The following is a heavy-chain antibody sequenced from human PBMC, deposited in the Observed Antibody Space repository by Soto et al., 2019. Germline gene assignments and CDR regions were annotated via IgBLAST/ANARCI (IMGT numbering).Heavy chain of an antibody. Sequence: SGPTLVNPTETLTLTRSFSGLSLINAAMGVSCIRQPPGKALEWLAHIFSSDEKSYRTSLETRLTVSKDTSKSQVVLTMTNMDPLDTATYYCARAVDRAISDIWFDPWGQGTQVTVSS. CDR1: GLSLINAAMG. D-gene: IGHD5-18*01. V-gene: IGHV2-26*01. CDR2: IFSSDEK. J-gene: IGHJ5*02. CDR3: ARAVDRAISDIWFDP.